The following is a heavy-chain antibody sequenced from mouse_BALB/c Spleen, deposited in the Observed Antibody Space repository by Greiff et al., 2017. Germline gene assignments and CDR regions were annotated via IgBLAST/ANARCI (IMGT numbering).Heavy chain of an antibody. CDR1: GYTFTDYN. Sequence: VQLQQSGPELVKPGASVKISCKASGYTFTDYNMHWVKQSHGKSLEWIGYIYPYNGGTGYNQKFKSKATLTVDNSSSTAYMELRSLTSEDSAVYYCARLDWDRAMDYWGQGTSVTVSS. V-gene: IGHV1S29*02. J-gene: IGHJ4*01. CDR2: IYPYNGGT. D-gene: IGHD4-1*01. CDR3: ARLDWDRAMDY.